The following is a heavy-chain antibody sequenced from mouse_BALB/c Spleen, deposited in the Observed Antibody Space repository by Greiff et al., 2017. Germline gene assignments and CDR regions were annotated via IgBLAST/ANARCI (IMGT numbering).Heavy chain of an antibody. CDR3: ARGDTTVAPFAY. J-gene: IGHJ3*01. D-gene: IGHD1-1*01. Sequence: QVQLQQSGAELAKPGASVKMSCKASGYTFTSYWMHWVKQRPGQGLEWIGYINPSTGYTEYNQKFKDKATLTADKSSSTAYMQLSSLTSEDSAVYYCARGDTTVAPFAYWGQGTLVTVSA. CDR2: INPSTGYT. CDR1: GYTFTSYW. V-gene: IGHV1-7*01.